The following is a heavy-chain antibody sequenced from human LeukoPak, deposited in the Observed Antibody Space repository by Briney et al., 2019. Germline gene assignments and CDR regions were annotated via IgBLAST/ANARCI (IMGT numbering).Heavy chain of an antibody. CDR2: ISSSSSYI. Sequence: GGSLRLSCAASGFTFSSYSMNWVRQVPGKGLEWVSSISSSSSYIYYADSVKGRFTISRDNAKNSLYLQMNSLRVEDTAVYYCARASIAAAGVDYWGQGTLVTVSS. V-gene: IGHV3-21*01. D-gene: IGHD6-13*01. CDR1: GFTFSSYS. CDR3: ARASIAAAGVDY. J-gene: IGHJ4*02.